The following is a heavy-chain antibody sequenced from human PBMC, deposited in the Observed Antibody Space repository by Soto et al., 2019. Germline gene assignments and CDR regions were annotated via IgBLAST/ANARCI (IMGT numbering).Heavy chain of an antibody. D-gene: IGHD3-9*01. Sequence: ESGPQLVNPTETVTLACIVCEVSLTTARMAVSLIXQPPVKAPEWLAHIVSNGGESYRTSLKSRLTISKDTSKSQVVLTMSNMDPVDTATYYCARLSALVLTGVYYVDDWGQGTQVTVSS. J-gene: IGHJ4*02. CDR2: IVSNGGE. V-gene: IGHV2-26*01. CDR3: ARLSALVLTGVYYVDD. CDR1: EVSLTTARMA.